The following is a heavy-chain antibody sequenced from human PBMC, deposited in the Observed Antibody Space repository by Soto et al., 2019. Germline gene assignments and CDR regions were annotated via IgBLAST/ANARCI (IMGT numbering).Heavy chain of an antibody. V-gene: IGHV1-18*01. CDR1: GCTFTSYG. Sequence: GXSVKVSCKASGCTFTSYGISWVRQAPGQGLEWIGWISAXNRNKXHTQQLPGRVXXTTNTSTXXAYTQLSSLRSDDTAVYYCARGGKWLADDQLNYWGQGTLVTVSS. CDR2: ISAXNRNK. CDR3: ARGGKWLADDQLNY. J-gene: IGHJ4*02. D-gene: IGHD6-19*01.